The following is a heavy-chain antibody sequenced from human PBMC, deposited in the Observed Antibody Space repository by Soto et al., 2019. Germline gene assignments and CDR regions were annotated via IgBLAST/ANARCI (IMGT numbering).Heavy chain of an antibody. CDR3: ARASVDYYDSSGYYRTRKPSRMDV. J-gene: IGHJ6*02. Sequence: GGSLRLSCAASGFTFSSYAMHWVRQAPGKGLEWVAVISYDGSNKYYADSVKGRFTISRDNSKNTLYLQMNSLRAEDTAVYYCARASVDYYDSSGYYRTRKPSRMDVWGQGTTVTVSS. CDR1: GFTFSSYA. V-gene: IGHV3-30-3*01. D-gene: IGHD3-22*01. CDR2: ISYDGSNK.